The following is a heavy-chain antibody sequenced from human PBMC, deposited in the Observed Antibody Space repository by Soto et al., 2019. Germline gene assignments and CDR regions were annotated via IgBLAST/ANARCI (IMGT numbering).Heavy chain of an antibody. D-gene: IGHD3-9*01. V-gene: IGHV5-51*01. CDR3: ARLGEWYDILTGYYDY. CDR2: IYPGDSDT. Sequence: GESLKISCKGSGYSFTSYWIGWVRQMPGKGLEWMGIIYPGDSDTRYSPSFQGQVTISADKSISTAYLQWSSLKASDTAMYYCARLGEWYDILTGYYDYWGQGTLVTVSS. J-gene: IGHJ4*02. CDR1: GYSFTSYW.